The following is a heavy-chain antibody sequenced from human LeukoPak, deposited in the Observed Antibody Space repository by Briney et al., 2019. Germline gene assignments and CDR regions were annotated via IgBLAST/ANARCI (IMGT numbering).Heavy chain of an antibody. CDR2: INFGDSKT. CDR1: GHSFTNHW. V-gene: IGHV5-51*01. J-gene: IGHJ5*02. Sequence: HGESLKISCKASGHSFTNHWIGWVRQMPGIGLEWVGIINFGDSKTLYSPSFQGQVTISLDKSISTTYLQWRSLKASDTAIYYCAIRRYSGSPNWYDPWGQGTPVTVSS. CDR3: AIRRYSGSPNWYDP. D-gene: IGHD1-26*01.